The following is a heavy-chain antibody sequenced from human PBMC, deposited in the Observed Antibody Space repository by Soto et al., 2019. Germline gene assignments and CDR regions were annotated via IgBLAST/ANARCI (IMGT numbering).Heavy chain of an antibody. D-gene: IGHD2-15*01. CDR3: ARQYGCSGGSCYHDAFDI. J-gene: IGHJ3*02. CDR2: IDPSDSYT. V-gene: IGHV5-10-1*01. Sequence: GESLKISCKGSGYSFTSYWISWVRKMPGKGLEWMGRIDPSDSYTNYSPSFQGHVTISADKSISTAYLQWSSLMASDTAMYYCARQYGCSGGSCYHDAFDIWGQGTMVTVS. CDR1: GYSFTSYW.